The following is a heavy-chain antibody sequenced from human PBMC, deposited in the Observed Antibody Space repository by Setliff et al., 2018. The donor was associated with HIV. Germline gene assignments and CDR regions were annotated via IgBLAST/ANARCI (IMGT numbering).Heavy chain of an antibody. V-gene: IGHV4-34*01. Sequence: PSETLSLTCGVYGGSLSDYYWNWIRQPPGKGLEWIAEINHSGSTNYNPSLKSRATISVDTSKNQVSLKLSSVAAADTAVYYCARERVDSRLWGYLDYWGQGRLVTVSS. CDR1: GGSLSDYY. J-gene: IGHJ4*02. D-gene: IGHD3-22*01. CDR2: INHSGST. CDR3: ARERVDSRLWGYLDY.